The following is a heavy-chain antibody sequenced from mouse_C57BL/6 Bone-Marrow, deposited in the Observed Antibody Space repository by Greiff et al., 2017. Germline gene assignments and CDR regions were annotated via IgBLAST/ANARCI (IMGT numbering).Heavy chain of an antibody. J-gene: IGHJ1*01. Sequence: VQLQQSGAELVKPGASVKMSCKASGYTFTSYWMHWVKQRPGQGLEWIGYINPSTGYTEYNQKFKDKATLTADKSSSTAYMQLSSLTSEDAAVYYYARKGGYRYFCDFWGAGTTVTVSS. V-gene: IGHV1-7*01. D-gene: IGHD2-14*01. CDR1: GYTFTSYW. CDR2: INPSTGYT. CDR3: ARKGGYRYFCDF.